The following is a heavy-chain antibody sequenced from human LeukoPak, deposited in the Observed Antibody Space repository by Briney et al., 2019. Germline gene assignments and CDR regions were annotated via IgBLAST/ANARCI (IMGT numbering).Heavy chain of an antibody. D-gene: IGHD6-19*01. Sequence: PSETLSLTCAVYGGSFSGYYWSWIRQPPGKGLEWIGEINHSGSTNYNPSLKSRVTISVDTSKNQFSLKLSSVTAADTAVYYCARDHVDSSGWSGGFDYWGQGTLVTVSA. J-gene: IGHJ4*02. CDR3: ARDHVDSSGWSGGFDY. CDR2: INHSGST. V-gene: IGHV4-34*01. CDR1: GGSFSGYY.